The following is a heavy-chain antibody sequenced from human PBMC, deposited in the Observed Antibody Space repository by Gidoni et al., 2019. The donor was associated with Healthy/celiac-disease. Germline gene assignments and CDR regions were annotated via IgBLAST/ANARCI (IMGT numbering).Heavy chain of an antibody. CDR2: IYWDDDK. D-gene: IGHD3-9*01. CDR1: GFSLSTSGVG. J-gene: IGHJ5*02. Sequence: QITLKESGPTLVKPTQTLTLTCTFSGFSLSTSGVGVGWIRQPPGKALEWLALIYWDDDKRYSPSLKSRLTITKDTSKNQVVLTMTNMDPVDTATYYCAHSPLYYDILTGYSTPYNWFDPWGQGTLVTVSS. V-gene: IGHV2-5*02. CDR3: AHSPLYYDILTGYSTPYNWFDP.